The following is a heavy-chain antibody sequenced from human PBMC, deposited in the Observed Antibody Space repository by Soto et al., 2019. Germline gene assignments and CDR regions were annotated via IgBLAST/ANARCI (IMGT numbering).Heavy chain of an antibody. Sequence: SQTLSLTCAISGDSVYTNGAAWNWITPSPSRGLEWLGRTYYRSKWYNDYALSVKSRITINPDTSKNQFSLQLNSVTPEDTAVYYCAREEGVVAAGIPSPLKSSDLCCQGTLGTLST. CDR2: TYYRSKWYN. D-gene: IGHD6-13*01. CDR1: GDSVYTNGAA. CDR3: AREEGVVAAGIPSPLKSSDL. V-gene: IGHV6-1*01. J-gene: IGHJ5*02.